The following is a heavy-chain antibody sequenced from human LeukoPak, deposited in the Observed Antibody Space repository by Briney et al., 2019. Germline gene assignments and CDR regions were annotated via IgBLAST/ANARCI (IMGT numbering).Heavy chain of an antibody. Sequence: ETLSLTCTVSGGSISSSSYYWGWIRQPPGKGLEWVSSISSSSSYIYYADSVKGRFTISRDNSKNTLYLQMNSLRAEDTAVYYCASPWLGYCSSTSCSPDVWGKGTTVTVSS. CDR2: ISSSSSYI. V-gene: IGHV3-21*01. J-gene: IGHJ6*04. D-gene: IGHD2-2*01. CDR3: ASPWLGYCSSTSCSPDV. CDR1: GGSISSSS.